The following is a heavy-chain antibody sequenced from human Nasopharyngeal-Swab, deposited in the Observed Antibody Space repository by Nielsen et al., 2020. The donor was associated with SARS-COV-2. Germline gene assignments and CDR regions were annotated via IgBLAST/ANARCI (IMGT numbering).Heavy chain of an antibody. J-gene: IGHJ4*02. CDR3: ARYSRSSWSSRRDY. V-gene: IGHV4-39*01. Sequence: WIRQPPGEGLEWIGSIYYSGSTYYNPSLKSRVTISVDTSKNQFSLKLSSVTAADTAVYYCARYSRSSWSSRRDYWGQGTLVTVSS. D-gene: IGHD6-13*01. CDR2: IYYSGST.